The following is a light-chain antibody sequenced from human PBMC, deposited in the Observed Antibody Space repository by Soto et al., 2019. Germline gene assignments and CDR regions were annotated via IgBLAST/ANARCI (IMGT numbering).Light chain of an antibody. CDR3: QQYSDWPWT. V-gene: IGKV3-15*01. CDR2: GAS. Sequence: EIVMTQSPATLSVSPGERATLSCRASQSISSSLAWYQHKPGQAPRLIISGASARATGTATRLSGSGSGTEFTLTISSLKSEDCAVYYCQQYSDWPWTFGRRTKVEI. J-gene: IGKJ1*01. CDR1: QSISSS.